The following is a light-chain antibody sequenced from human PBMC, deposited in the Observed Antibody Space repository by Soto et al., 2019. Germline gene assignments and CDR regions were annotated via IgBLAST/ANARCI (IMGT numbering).Light chain of an antibody. CDR3: QQRGNWPS. CDR2: DAS. J-gene: IGKJ4*01. Sequence: EIALTQPPATLSLSPGERATLSCRASQSISRYLAWYQQKPGQAPRLLIYDASNRATGIPARFSGSGSGTDFTLTISSLEPEDFAVYYCQQRGNWPSFGGGTKVDIK. CDR1: QSISRY. V-gene: IGKV3-11*01.